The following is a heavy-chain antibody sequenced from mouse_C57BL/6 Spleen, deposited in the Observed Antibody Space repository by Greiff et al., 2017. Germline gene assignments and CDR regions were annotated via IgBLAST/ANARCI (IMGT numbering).Heavy chain of an antibody. J-gene: IGHJ4*01. Sequence: QVQLQQSGAELVRPGASVTLSCKASGYTFTDYEMHWVKQTPVHGLEWIGALDPETGGTAYNQKFKGKAILTADKSSSTAYMELRSLTSEDSAVYYCTRKELTFYAMDYWGQGTSVTVSS. CDR2: LDPETGGT. CDR1: GYTFTDYE. CDR3: TRKELTFYAMDY. D-gene: IGHD4-1*01. V-gene: IGHV1-15*01.